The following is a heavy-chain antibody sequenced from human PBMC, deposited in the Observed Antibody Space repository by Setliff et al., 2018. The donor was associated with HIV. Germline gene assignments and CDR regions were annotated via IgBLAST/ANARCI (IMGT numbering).Heavy chain of an antibody. CDR1: GFSLSSSGVG. V-gene: IGHV2-5*01. J-gene: IGHJ6*03. Sequence: SGPTLVNTKQTLTLTCTFSGFSLSSSGVGVDWIRQPPGTALEWLALIYWNGDKRYSPSLNSRLTITKDTSKNQVVLRMTNMDPVDTATYYCAHSPRRGYSYGSFYYHYYYMDVWGKGSTVTVSS. CDR2: IYWNGDK. CDR3: AHSPRRGYSYGSFYYHYYYMDV. D-gene: IGHD5-18*01.